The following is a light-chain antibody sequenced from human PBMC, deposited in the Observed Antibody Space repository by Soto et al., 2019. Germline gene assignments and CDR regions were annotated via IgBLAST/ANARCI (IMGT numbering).Light chain of an antibody. Sequence: SQLTLSPSSLSASVRDRVTITYRAIHGLSSYLAWYQQKPWKAPKLLIYAAATLKSGVPSRFSGSGAGTDFTLTISSLQPEDFATYYCQQLNSYPLITFGQGTRLEIK. CDR3: QQLNSYPLIT. CDR1: HGLSSY. J-gene: IGKJ5*01. V-gene: IGKV1-9*01. CDR2: AAA.